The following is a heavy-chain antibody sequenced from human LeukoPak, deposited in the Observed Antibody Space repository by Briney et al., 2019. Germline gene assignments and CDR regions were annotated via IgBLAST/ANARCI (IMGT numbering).Heavy chain of an antibody. CDR3: ARDNSVGDNASWFGP. Sequence: GASVKVSCTASGGTFSSYTISWVRQGPGQGLEWMGLINPTGGSTGYAQKFQGRVTMSRDMSTSTDYMELSSLRSEDTAIYYCARDNSVGDNASWFGPWGQGTLVTVSS. CDR1: GGTFSSYT. D-gene: IGHD1-26*01. V-gene: IGHV1-46*01. J-gene: IGHJ5*02. CDR2: INPTGGST.